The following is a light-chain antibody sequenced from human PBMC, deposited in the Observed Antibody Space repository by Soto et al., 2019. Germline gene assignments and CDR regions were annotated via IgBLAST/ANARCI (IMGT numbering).Light chain of an antibody. CDR2: RAS. Sequence: EIALTQSPATLSVSPGERVTLSCRASQSVSTSLAWYQQKPGQAPELLIYRASIRATGVDARFSGSGSGTEFTLTISILQSEDFAVYYCQQYENWPPRYTFGQGTKLEIK. CDR3: QQYENWPPRYT. CDR1: QSVSTS. V-gene: IGKV3D-15*03. J-gene: IGKJ2*01.